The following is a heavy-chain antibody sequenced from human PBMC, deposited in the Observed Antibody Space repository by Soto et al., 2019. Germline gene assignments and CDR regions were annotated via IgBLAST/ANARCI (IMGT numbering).Heavy chain of an antibody. D-gene: IGHD3-9*01. V-gene: IGHV4-39*01. Sequence: SETLSLTCPVSGDSIADSNYHWGWIRQPPGKGLEWIGSIYYSGTTNYNPSLKSRVTMSVDTSKNQFSLKLSSVTAADTSVYYCARHYGYYDILTGFYFWGQGTLVTVSS. CDR2: IYYSGTT. J-gene: IGHJ4*02. CDR3: ARHYGYYDILTGFYF. CDR1: GDSIADSNYH.